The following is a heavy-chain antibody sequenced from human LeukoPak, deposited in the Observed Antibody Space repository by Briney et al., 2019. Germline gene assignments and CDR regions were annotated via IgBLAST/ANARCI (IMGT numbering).Heavy chain of an antibody. CDR2: IYSTGST. CDR1: GVSISSYY. V-gene: IGHV4-4*07. D-gene: IGHD6-13*01. CDR3: ERQIASAGTAGFDF. Sequence: SETLSLTCTVSGVSISSYYWSWLRQPAGKGLEWIGRIYSTGSTNYNPSLKSRVTMSVDTSKNQFSLRLRSVTAADTAVYYCERQIASAGTAGFDFWGQGALVTVSS. J-gene: IGHJ4*02.